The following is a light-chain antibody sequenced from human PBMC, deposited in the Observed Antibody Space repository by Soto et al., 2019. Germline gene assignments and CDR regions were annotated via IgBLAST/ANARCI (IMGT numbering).Light chain of an antibody. CDR2: KAS. V-gene: IGKV1-5*03. CDR3: QHYTSYSEA. Sequence: DIQMTQSPSTLSGSVGDRVTITCRARQTLSMWLAWYQQKPGKAPKLLIYKASTLKSGVPSRFSGSGSGTEYTLTLRSLQPDDFAIYYCQHYTSYSEAFGQGTKGEL. J-gene: IGKJ1*01. CDR1: QTLSMW.